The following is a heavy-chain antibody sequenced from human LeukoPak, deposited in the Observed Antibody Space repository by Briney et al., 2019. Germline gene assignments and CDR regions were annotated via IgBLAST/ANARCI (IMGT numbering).Heavy chain of an antibody. J-gene: IGHJ4*02. CDR1: GGTFSSYA. Sequence: SVKVSCKASGGTFSSYAISWVRQAPGQGLEWMGRTIPILGIANYAQKFQGRVTITADKSTSTAYMELSSLRSEDTAVYYCARDVSEQWLVRRIFDYWGQGTLVTVSS. D-gene: IGHD6-19*01. CDR3: ARDVSEQWLVRRIFDY. CDR2: TIPILGIA. V-gene: IGHV1-69*04.